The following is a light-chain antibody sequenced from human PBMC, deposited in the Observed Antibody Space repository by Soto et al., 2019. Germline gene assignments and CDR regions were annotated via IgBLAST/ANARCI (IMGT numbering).Light chain of an antibody. CDR3: QQYNNWPPIT. CDR2: GAS. CDR1: QSVSSSY. J-gene: IGKJ5*01. Sequence: ELVLTQSPGTLSLPPGERATLSFRASQSVSSSYLAWYQQKPGQAPRLLIYGASSRATGIPDRFSGSGSGTDFTLTISRLEPEDFAVYYCQQYNNWPPITFGQGTRLEIK. V-gene: IGKV3-20*01.